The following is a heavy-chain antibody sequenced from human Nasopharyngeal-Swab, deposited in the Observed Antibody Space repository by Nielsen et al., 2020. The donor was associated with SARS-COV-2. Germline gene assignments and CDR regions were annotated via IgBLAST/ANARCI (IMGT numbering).Heavy chain of an antibody. D-gene: IGHD3-3*01. CDR3: ATTHKSKYYDFWSGYSNSYYYYMDV. Sequence: WGGQAHGQGLEGMGWMNPKSGNTGYAQKLQGRVTMTRNNSISTAYMELSSLRSEDTAVYYCATTHKSKYYDFWSGYSNSYYYYMDVWGKGTTVTVSS. CDR2: MNPKSGNT. V-gene: IGHV1-8*01. J-gene: IGHJ6*03.